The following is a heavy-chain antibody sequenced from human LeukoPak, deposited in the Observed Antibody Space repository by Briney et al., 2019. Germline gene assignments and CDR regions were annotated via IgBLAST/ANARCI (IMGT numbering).Heavy chain of an antibody. D-gene: IGHD2-15*01. Sequence: GGAPRLSRAASGFTFSSYSMNWVRPAPGKGLEWVSSLSISSSYIYYPDSVKGRFTISRDNAKNSLYLQMNSLRAEDTAVYYCARDQFGYCSGGSGSSYYYYGMDVWGKGTTVTVSS. CDR1: GFTFSSYS. V-gene: IGHV3-21*01. CDR3: ARDQFGYCSGGSGSSYYYYGMDV. CDR2: LSISSSYI. J-gene: IGHJ6*04.